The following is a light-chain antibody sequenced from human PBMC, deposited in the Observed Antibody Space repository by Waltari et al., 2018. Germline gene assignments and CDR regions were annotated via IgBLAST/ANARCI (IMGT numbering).Light chain of an antibody. CDR1: QSISSS. J-gene: IGKJ1*01. CDR3: QQYFHLST. V-gene: IGKV1-5*03. CDR2: GAS. Sequence: DIQVTQSPSTLSASVGDRVSITYRASQSISSSFAWFQQKPGKGPKLLIYGASTLESWVPSRFSGSGSGTEFTLTISSLQPDDFATYYCQQYFHLSTFGQETKVEIK.